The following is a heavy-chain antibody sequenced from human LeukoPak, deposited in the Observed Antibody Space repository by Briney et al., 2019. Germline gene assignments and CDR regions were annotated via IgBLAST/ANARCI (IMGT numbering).Heavy chain of an antibody. Sequence: PGGSLRLSCAASGFTFSSYSMSWVRQAPGKGLEWMANITQDGSEKYYVDSVKGRFTISRDNAKNSLYLQMNSLRAEDTAVYYCASGIAAAHYLNPIFDYWGQGTLVTVSS. J-gene: IGHJ4*02. CDR1: GFTFSSYS. D-gene: IGHD6-13*01. CDR3: ASGIAAAHYLNPIFDY. CDR2: ITQDGSEK. V-gene: IGHV3-7*01.